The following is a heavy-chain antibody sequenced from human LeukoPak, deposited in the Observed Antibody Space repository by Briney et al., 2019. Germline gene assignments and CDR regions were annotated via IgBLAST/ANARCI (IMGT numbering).Heavy chain of an antibody. CDR2: INHSGST. J-gene: IGHJ4*02. CDR3: ARGAGIAAAGTTSFDY. CDR1: GGSFSGYY. D-gene: IGHD6-13*01. Sequence: PSETLPLTCAVYGGSFSGYYWSWIRQPPGKGLEWIGEINHSGSTNYNPSLKSRVTISVDTSKNQFSLKLSSVTAADTAVYYCARGAGIAAAGTTSFDYWGQGTLVTVSS. V-gene: IGHV4-34*01.